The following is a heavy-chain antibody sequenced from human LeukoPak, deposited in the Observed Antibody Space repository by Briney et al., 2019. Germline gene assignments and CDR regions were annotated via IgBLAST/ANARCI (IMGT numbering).Heavy chain of an antibody. J-gene: IGHJ6*02. Sequence: GGSPRLSCAASGFTFSSYAMSWVRQAPGKGLEWVSAISGSGGSTYYADSVKGRFTISRDNAKNSLYLQMNSLRAEDTAVYYCARDGSGMDVWGQGTTVTVSS. CDR2: ISGSGGST. CDR3: ARDGSGMDV. V-gene: IGHV3-23*01. CDR1: GFTFSSYA.